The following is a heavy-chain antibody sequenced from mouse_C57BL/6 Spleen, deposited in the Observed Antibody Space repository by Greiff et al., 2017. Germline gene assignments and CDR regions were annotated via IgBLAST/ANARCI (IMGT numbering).Heavy chain of an antibody. CDR1: GFNIKDDY. V-gene: IGHV14-4*01. D-gene: IGHD2-1*01. CDR2: IDPENGDT. Sequence: EVQLQQSGAELVRPGASVKLSCTASGFNIKDDYMHWVKQRPEQGLEWIGWIDPENGDTEYASKFQGKATITADPSSNPAYLQLSSLTSEDTAVYYCTTPHYGNQAWFAYWGQGTLVTVSA. J-gene: IGHJ3*01. CDR3: TTPHYGNQAWFAY.